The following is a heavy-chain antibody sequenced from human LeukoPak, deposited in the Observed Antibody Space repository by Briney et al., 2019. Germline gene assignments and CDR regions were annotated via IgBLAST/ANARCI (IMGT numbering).Heavy chain of an antibody. Sequence: VGSLRLSCAASRFTFSSYWMHWVRQAPGKGLVWVSRIYSDGSSTSYADSVKGRFTISRDNAKNTLYLQMNSLRAEDTAVYYCARDAAGYSYAPRGWFDPWGQGTLVTVSS. V-gene: IGHV3-74*01. D-gene: IGHD5-18*01. CDR2: IYSDGSST. CDR1: RFTFSSYW. CDR3: ARDAAGYSYAPRGWFDP. J-gene: IGHJ5*02.